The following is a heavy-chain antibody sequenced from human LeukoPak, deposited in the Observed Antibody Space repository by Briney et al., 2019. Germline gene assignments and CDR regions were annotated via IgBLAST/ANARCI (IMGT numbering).Heavy chain of an antibody. V-gene: IGHV4-38-2*02. CDR1: GYSISSGYY. Sequence: SETLSLTCTVSGYSISSGYYWGWIRQPPGKGLEWIGSIYHSGSTYYNPSLKSRVTISVDTSKNQFSLKPSSVTAADTAVYYCARDLAYCGGDCYSWGQGTLVTVSS. D-gene: IGHD2-21*01. CDR3: ARDLAYCGGDCYS. J-gene: IGHJ5*02. CDR2: IYHSGST.